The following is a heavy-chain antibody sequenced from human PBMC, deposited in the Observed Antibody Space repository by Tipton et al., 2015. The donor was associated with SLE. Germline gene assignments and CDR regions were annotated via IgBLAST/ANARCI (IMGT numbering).Heavy chain of an antibody. CDR3: AGAWQGYCSGGTCYVLDY. J-gene: IGHJ4*02. CDR2: ISYSETT. V-gene: IGHV4-59*11. Sequence: LRLSCTVSGDSISSHYWSWIRQPPGKGLEWIGYISYSETTNYNPSLKSRVTISVDTSKNQFSLKLRSVTAADTAVYYCAGAWQGYCSGGTCYVLDYWGQGTLVTVSS. D-gene: IGHD2-15*01. CDR1: GDSISSHY.